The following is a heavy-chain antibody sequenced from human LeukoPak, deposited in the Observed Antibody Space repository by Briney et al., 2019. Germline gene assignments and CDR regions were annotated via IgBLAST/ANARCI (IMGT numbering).Heavy chain of an antibody. Sequence: PGGSLRLSCAASGFSFSSYWMSWVRQAPGKGLEWVANIKQDGSEKYYVDSVKGRFTISRDNAKNALFLQMNSLRAEDTAVYSCARDRGRYSTGYDWGQGTLVTVSS. CDR3: ARDRGRYSTGYD. J-gene: IGHJ4*02. V-gene: IGHV3-7*01. D-gene: IGHD6-19*01. CDR2: IKQDGSEK. CDR1: GFSFSSYW.